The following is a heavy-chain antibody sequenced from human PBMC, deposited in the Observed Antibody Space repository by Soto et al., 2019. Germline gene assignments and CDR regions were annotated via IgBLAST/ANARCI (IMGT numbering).Heavy chain of an antibody. D-gene: IGHD1-1*01. Sequence: EVQLVESGGGLVQPGGSLRLSCAASGFTFSSYSMNWVRQAPGKGLEWVSYISSSSSIIYYADSVKGRFTISRDNAKNSLYLQMNSLRAEDTAVYYCARDLNDGLFDYWGQGTLVTVSS. J-gene: IGHJ4*02. CDR1: GFTFSSYS. CDR3: ARDLNDGLFDY. V-gene: IGHV3-48*01. CDR2: ISSSSSII.